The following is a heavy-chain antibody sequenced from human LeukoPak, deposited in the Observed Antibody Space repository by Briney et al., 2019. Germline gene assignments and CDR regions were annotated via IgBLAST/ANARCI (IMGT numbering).Heavy chain of an antibody. CDR2: INPNSGGT. V-gene: IGHV1-2*02. J-gene: IGHJ4*02. CDR3: ARANILTGYYNVDY. D-gene: IGHD3-9*01. CDR1: GYTFTGYY. Sequence: GASVKVSCKASGYTFTGYYMYWVRQAPGQGLEWMGWINPNSGGTNYAQKFQGRVTMTRDTSISTAYMELSRLRSDDTAVYYRARANILTGYYNVDYWGQGTLVTVSS.